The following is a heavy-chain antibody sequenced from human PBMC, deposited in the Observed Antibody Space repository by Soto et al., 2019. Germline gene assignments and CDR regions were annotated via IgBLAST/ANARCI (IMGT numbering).Heavy chain of an antibody. V-gene: IGHV3-23*01. CDR2: ISGSGGST. Sequence: GGSLRLSCAASGFTFSSYAMSWVRQAPGKGLEWVSAISGSGGSTYYADSVKGRFTISRDNSKNTLYLQMNSLRAEDTAVYYCAKAVDSSGWPSPLVQHWGQGTLVTVSS. J-gene: IGHJ1*01. CDR3: AKAVDSSGWPSPLVQH. D-gene: IGHD6-19*01. CDR1: GFTFSSYA.